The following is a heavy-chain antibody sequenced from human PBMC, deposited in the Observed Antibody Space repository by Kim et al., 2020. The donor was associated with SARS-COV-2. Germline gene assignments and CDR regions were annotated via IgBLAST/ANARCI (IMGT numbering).Heavy chain of an antibody. Sequence: STDSVKGRFTISRDSSNNTLYLQRNTLGAEDTAVYYCARETIPSTGGLDYWGQGTLVTVSS. J-gene: IGHJ4*02. D-gene: IGHD7-27*01. V-gene: IGHV3-53*01. CDR3: ARETIPSTGGLDY.